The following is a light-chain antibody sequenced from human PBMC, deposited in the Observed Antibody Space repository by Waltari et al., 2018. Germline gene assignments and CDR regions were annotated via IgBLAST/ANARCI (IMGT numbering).Light chain of an antibody. CDR1: QSISSY. CDR3: QQSYSTPRT. Sequence: DIQMTQSPSSLSTSVGDRVTNTCRASQSISSYLNWYQQKPGKAPKLLIYAASSLQSGVPSRFSGSGSGTDFTLTISSLQREDFVTYYCQQSYSTPRTFGQGTRLEIK. V-gene: IGKV1-39*01. CDR2: AAS. J-gene: IGKJ2*01.